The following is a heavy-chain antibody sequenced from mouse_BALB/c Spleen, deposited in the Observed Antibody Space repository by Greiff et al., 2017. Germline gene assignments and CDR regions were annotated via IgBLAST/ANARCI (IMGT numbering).Heavy chain of an antibody. Sequence: QVQLQQSGAELVRPGTSVKVSCKASGYAFTNYLIEWVKQRPGQGLEWIGVINPGSGGTNYNEKFKGKTTLTADKSSSTAYMQLSSLTSDDSAVYFCASRQYGRYFDVWGAGTTVTVSS. V-gene: IGHV1-54*01. D-gene: IGHD2-10*02. CDR1: GYAFTNYL. CDR3: ASRQYGRYFDV. CDR2: INPGSGGT. J-gene: IGHJ1*01.